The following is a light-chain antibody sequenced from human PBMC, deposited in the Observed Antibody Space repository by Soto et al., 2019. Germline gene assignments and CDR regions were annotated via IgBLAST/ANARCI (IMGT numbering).Light chain of an antibody. Sequence: EIVLTQSPGTLSLSPGERATLSCRASQSVSSSYLAWYQQKPGQAPRLLIYGASSSATGIPDRFSGSGSGTDFTLTISRREPEDFAVYYCQQYGSSPPTFGQGTKLEIK. CDR1: QSVSSSY. CDR3: QQYGSSPPT. V-gene: IGKV3-20*01. CDR2: GAS. J-gene: IGKJ2*01.